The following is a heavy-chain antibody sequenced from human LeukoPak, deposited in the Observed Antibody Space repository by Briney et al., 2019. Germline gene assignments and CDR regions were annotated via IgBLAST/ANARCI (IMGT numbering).Heavy chain of an antibody. D-gene: IGHD3-22*01. Sequence: GGSLRLSCAVSGITLSNYGTSWVRQAPGKGREWGAGISGSGGGTNCADSVKGRCTISGDNPKNTLFLQMNSLRAEDTVVYFCAKRGVVIRVILVGFHKEAYYFDSWGQGALVTVSS. V-gene: IGHV3-23*01. CDR2: ISGSGGGT. J-gene: IGHJ4*02. CDR3: AKRGVVIRVILVGFHKEAYYFDS. CDR1: GITLSNYG.